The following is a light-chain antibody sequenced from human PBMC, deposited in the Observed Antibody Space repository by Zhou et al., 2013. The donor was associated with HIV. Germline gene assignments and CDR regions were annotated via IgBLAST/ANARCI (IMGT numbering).Light chain of an antibody. CDR2: AAS. V-gene: IGKV1-13*02. CDR3: QQFNSYPQT. J-gene: IGKJ1*01. CDR1: HDISSA. Sequence: AIQLTQSPSSLSASVGDSITITCRASHDISSALAWYQQRPGKPPKLLIYAASTLESEVPLRFSGSGSGTHFVLTIRSLQPEDFATYYCQQFNSYPQTFGQGTKVEIK.